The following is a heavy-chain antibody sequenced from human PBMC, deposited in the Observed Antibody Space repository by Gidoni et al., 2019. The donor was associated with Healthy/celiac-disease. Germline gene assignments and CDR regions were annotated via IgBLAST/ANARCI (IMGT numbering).Heavy chain of an antibody. CDR3: ARDSGIITIPYYGMDV. CDR1: GGSISSGSYY. CDR2: IYTSGST. V-gene: IGHV4-61*02. D-gene: IGHD3-3*01. Sequence: QVQLQESGPGLVKPSQTLSLTCTVSGGSISSGSYYWSWIRQPAGKGLEWIGRIYTSGSTNYNPSLKSRVTMSVDTSKNQFSLKLSSVTAADTAVYYCARDSGIITIPYYGMDVWGQGTTVTVSS. J-gene: IGHJ6*02.